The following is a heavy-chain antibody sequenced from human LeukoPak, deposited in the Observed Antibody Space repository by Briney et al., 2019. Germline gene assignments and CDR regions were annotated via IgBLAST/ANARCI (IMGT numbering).Heavy chain of an antibody. J-gene: IGHJ6*02. CDR2: TYYRSKWYN. D-gene: IGHD6-19*01. CDR1: GDSVSSNSAA. CDR3: ARSGAVAGTVYYYYGMDV. V-gene: IGHV6-1*01. Sequence: SQTLSLTCAISGDSVSSNSAAWNWIRQSPSRGLEWLGRTYYRSKWYNDYAVSVKSRITINPDTSKNQFSLQLNSVTPEDTAVYYCARSGAVAGTVYYYYGMDVWGQGTTVTVSS.